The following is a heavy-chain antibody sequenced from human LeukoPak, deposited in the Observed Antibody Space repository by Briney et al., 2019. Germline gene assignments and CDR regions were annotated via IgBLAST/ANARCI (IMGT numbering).Heavy chain of an antibody. CDR3: ARDQQVGGSWDYGMDV. J-gene: IGHJ6*02. D-gene: IGHD2-15*01. Sequence: GGSLRLSCAASGFIFSSYEMNWVRQAPGKGLEWVSYISSSASTIHYADSVKGRFTVSRDNAKNSLYLQMNSLRAEDTAVYYCARDQQVGGSWDYGMDVWGQGTTVTVSS. V-gene: IGHV3-48*03. CDR2: ISSSASTI. CDR1: GFIFSSYE.